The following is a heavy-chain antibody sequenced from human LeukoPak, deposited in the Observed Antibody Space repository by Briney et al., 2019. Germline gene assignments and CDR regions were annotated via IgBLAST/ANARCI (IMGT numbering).Heavy chain of an antibody. D-gene: IGHD3-16*01. V-gene: IGHV3-64*02. CDR2: ISTNGGST. Sequence: GALRLSCAASGITFSSYSIHLGRQAPGEGLEYVSGISTNGGSTYYADSVKGRFTISRDNAKNSLYLQMNSLRAEDTAVYYCARDWGSHDYWGQGTLVTVSS. CDR3: ARDWGSHDY. J-gene: IGHJ4*02. CDR1: GITFSSYS.